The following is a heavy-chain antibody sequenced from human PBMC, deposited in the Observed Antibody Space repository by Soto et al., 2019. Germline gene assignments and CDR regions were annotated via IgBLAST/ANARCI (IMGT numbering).Heavy chain of an antibody. CDR2: ISYDGSNK. CDR1: GFTFSSFA. CDR3: ASNGYSSGWYAP. J-gene: IGHJ5*02. V-gene: IGHV3-30-3*01. Sequence: PGGSLRLSCAASGFTFSSFAMHWVRQAPGKGLEWVAVISYDGSNKYYADSVKGRFTISRDNSKNTLYLQMNSLRAEDTAVYYCASNGYSSGWYAPWGQGTLVTVS. D-gene: IGHD6-19*01.